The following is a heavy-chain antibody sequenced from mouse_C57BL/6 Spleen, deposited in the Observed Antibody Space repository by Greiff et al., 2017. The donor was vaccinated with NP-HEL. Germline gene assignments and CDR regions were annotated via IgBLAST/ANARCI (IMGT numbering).Heavy chain of an antibody. J-gene: IGHJ4*01. V-gene: IGHV1-64*01. Sequence: QVQLQQPGAELVKPGASVKLSCKASGYTFTSYWMHWVKQRPGQGLEWIGMIHPNSGSTNYNEKFKRKATMTVDKSSSTAYRQLSSLTSEDSAVYYCAPGTTVVDYYAMDYWGQGTSVTVSS. CDR1: GYTFTSYW. CDR3: APGTTVVDYYAMDY. D-gene: IGHD1-1*01. CDR2: IHPNSGST.